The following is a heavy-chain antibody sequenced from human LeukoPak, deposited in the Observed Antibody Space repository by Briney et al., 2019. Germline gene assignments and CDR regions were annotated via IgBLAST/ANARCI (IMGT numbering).Heavy chain of an antibody. V-gene: IGHV1-18*01. CDR3: ARDPVVLLWFGELLNYYYYGMDV. CDR1: GYTFTIYG. CDR2: ISAYNGNT. D-gene: IGHD3-10*01. J-gene: IGHJ6*02. Sequence: ASVKASCKASGYTFTIYGISWVRQAPGQGLEWMGWISAYNGNTNYAQKLQGRVTMTTDTSTSTAYMELRSLRSDDTAVYYCARDPVVLLWFGELLNYYYYGMDVWGQGTTVTVSS.